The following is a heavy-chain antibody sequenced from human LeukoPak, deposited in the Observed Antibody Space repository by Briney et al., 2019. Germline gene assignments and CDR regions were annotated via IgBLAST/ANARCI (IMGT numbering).Heavy chain of an antibody. CDR2: ISGSGGST. CDR3: TKARVPYGSGSYHFDY. D-gene: IGHD3-10*01. V-gene: IGHV3-23*01. Sequence: PGGSLRLSCEASGFTFSSYAMSRVRQAPGKGLEWVSAISGSGGSTDYADSVKGRFTISRDNSKNMLDLQMNSLRAEDTAAYYCTKARVPYGSGSYHFDYWGQGTLVTVSS. CDR1: GFTFSSYA. J-gene: IGHJ4*02.